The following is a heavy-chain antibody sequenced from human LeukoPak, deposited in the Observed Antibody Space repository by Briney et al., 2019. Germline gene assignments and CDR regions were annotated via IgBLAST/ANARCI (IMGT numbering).Heavy chain of an antibody. CDR2: ISSSSGYI. Sequence: GGSLRLSCAASGFTFTSYSMNWVRQAPGKGLEWVSSISSSSGYIFYADSVKGRFTISRDNARNSLYLQMNSLRAEDTAVYYCARDRRVYCSSTSCYTGPVYWGQGTLVTVSS. D-gene: IGHD2-2*02. J-gene: IGHJ4*02. CDR3: ARDRRVYCSSTSCYTGPVY. V-gene: IGHV3-21*01. CDR1: GFTFTSYS.